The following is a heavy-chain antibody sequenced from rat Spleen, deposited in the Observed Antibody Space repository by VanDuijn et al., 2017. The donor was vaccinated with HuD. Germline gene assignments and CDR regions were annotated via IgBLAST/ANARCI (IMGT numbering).Heavy chain of an antibody. V-gene: IGHV2-1*01. CDR2: IWGYGDT. CDR3: TRGGIRGNVFDY. Sequence: QVQLKESGPGLVQPSQTLSLTCTVSGFSLISHSVHWVRQSPGEGLKWMGGIWGYGDTTDKSALKSRLSISRDTSKSKGFLKMNNLQTEDTAIYFCTRGGIRGNVFDYWGQGVMVTVSS. D-gene: IGHD4-5*01. CDR1: GFSLISHS. J-gene: IGHJ2*01.